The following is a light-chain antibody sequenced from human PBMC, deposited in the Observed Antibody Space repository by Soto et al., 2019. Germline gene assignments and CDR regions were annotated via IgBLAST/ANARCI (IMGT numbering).Light chain of an antibody. CDR1: QTISSW. Sequence: DIQMTQSPSTLSGSVGDRVTITCRASQTISSWLAWYQQKPGKAPKLLIYKASTLKSGVPSRFSGSGSGTEFTLTIRSLQPDDFATYYCQQYDSYPLTFGGGTKVDIK. CDR3: QQYDSYPLT. V-gene: IGKV1-5*03. CDR2: KAS. J-gene: IGKJ4*01.